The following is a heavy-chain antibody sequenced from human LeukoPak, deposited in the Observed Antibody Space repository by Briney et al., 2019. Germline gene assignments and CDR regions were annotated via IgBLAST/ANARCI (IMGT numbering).Heavy chain of an antibody. V-gene: IGHV3-23*01. J-gene: IGHJ4*02. CDR2: ISGSGGST. Sequence: GGSLGLSCAASRSTFSRYAMNWVRQAPGEGLEWVSAISGSGGSTYYADSVKGRFTISRDNSKNTLYLQMNSLRVEDTAVYYCAKNPQYYYDSSGFFEYWGQGTLVTVSS. CDR3: AKNPQYYYDSSGFFEY. D-gene: IGHD3-22*01. CDR1: RSTFSRYA.